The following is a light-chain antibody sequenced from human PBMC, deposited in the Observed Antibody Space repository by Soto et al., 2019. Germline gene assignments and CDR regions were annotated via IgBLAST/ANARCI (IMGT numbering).Light chain of an antibody. CDR3: QQANSCPLT. V-gene: IGKV1-12*01. CDR1: QSLSSH. CDR2: RVS. Sequence: DIQMTQSPSSVSASIGDRVTITCRASQSLSSHLAWYQQKAGKAPKLLIYRVSNLQSGVPSRFSGSESGTEFTLTISTLQPEDFATYYCQQANSCPLTFGQGTRLEIK. J-gene: IGKJ5*01.